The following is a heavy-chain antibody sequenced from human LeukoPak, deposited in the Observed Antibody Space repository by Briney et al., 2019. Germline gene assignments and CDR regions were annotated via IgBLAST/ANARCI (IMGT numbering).Heavy chain of an antibody. D-gene: IGHD2-15*01. CDR1: GYTFTNYF. Sequence: ASVKVSCKPSGYTFTNYFIHGVRQAPGRGLEGMGMINPSDGSTEHAQKSQGRVTITRDTSTTTVYMETNSRRSEDTAIYYCARDGGCSSGGYCRRNYFDYWGQGTLVTVSS. CDR2: INPSDGST. CDR3: ARDGGCSSGGYCRRNYFDY. V-gene: IGHV1-46*01. J-gene: IGHJ4*02.